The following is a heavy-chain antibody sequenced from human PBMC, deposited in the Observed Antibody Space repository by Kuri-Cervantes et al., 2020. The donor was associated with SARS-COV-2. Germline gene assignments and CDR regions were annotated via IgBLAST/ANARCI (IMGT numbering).Heavy chain of an antibody. CDR3: AKDILTGYLGY. V-gene: IGHV3-23*01. CDR1: GFTFSSYA. J-gene: IGHJ4*02. Sequence: ETLSLTCAASGFTFSSYAMSWVRQAPGKGLEWVSAISGSGGSTYYADSVKGRFTISRDNSKNTLYLQMNSLRAEDTAVYYCAKDILTGYLGYWGQGTLVTVSS. CDR2: ISGSGGST. D-gene: IGHD3-9*01.